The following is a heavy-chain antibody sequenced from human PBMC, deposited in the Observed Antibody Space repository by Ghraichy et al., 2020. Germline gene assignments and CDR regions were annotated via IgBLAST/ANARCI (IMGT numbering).Heavy chain of an antibody. CDR1: GLTFSSYA. V-gene: IGHV3-23*01. J-gene: IGHJ5*02. Sequence: LSLTCVASGLTFSSYAMTWVRQAPGKGLEWVSSISAGGGSAYYADSVKGRFSISRDNSKDTMYLQMNSLRAEDAAVYFCVKAWGYCSGGTCPPYNWFDPWGQGTLVTVSS. D-gene: IGHD2-15*01. CDR2: ISAGGGSA. CDR3: VKAWGYCSGGTCPPYNWFDP.